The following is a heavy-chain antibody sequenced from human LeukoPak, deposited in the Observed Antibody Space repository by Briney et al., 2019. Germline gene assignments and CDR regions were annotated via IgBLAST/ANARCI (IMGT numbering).Heavy chain of an antibody. CDR3: AREHPWQWLVLAFDY. D-gene: IGHD6-19*01. Sequence: GRSLRLSCAASGFTFSSYAMHWVRQAPGKGLEWVAVISYDGSNKYYADSVKGRFTISRDNAKNSLYLQMNSLRAEDTAVYYCAREHPWQWLVLAFDYWGQGTLVTVSS. CDR2: ISYDGSNK. CDR1: GFTFSSYA. J-gene: IGHJ4*02. V-gene: IGHV3-30-3*01.